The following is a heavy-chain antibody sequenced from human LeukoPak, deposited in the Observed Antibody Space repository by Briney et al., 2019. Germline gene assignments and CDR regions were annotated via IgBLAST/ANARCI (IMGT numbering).Heavy chain of an antibody. V-gene: IGHV4-34*01. CDR3: ARDRGGEADY. J-gene: IGHJ4*02. Sequence: SATLSLTCAVYGGSFSGYYWSWIRQPPGKGLEWIGEINHSGSTNYNPSLKSRVTISVDTSKNQFSLKLSSVTAADTAVYYCARDRGGEADYWGQGTLVTVSS. D-gene: IGHD2-21*01. CDR2: INHSGST. CDR1: GGSFSGYY.